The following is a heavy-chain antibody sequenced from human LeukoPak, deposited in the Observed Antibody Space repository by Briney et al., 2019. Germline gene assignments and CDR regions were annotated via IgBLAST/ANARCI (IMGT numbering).Heavy chain of an antibody. CDR2: IYSGGST. Sequence: PGGSLRLSCAASGFTVSSNYMSWVRRAPGKGLEWVSVIYSGGSTYCADSVKGRFTISRDNSKNTLYLQMNSLRAEDTAVYYCARGGSDPGAAFDIWGQGTMVTVSS. D-gene: IGHD1-26*01. J-gene: IGHJ3*02. CDR3: ARGGSDPGAAFDI. CDR1: GFTVSSNY. V-gene: IGHV3-53*01.